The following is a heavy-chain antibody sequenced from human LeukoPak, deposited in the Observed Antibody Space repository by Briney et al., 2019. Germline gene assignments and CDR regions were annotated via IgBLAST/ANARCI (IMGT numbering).Heavy chain of an antibody. CDR2: ISYDGSNK. J-gene: IGHJ3*02. CDR3: ARDHYYDNWTGFGAFDI. D-gene: IGHD3-9*01. Sequence: GGSLRLSCAASGFTFSTYALHWVRQAPGKGLEWVAVISYDGSNKYYADSVKGRLTISRDNSKNTLYLQMNSLRVEDTSLYYCARDHYYDNWTGFGAFDIWGQGTMVTVSS. CDR1: GFTFSTYA. V-gene: IGHV3-30-3*01.